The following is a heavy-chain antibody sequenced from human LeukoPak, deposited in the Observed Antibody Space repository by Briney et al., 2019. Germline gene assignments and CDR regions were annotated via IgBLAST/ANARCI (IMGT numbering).Heavy chain of an antibody. CDR2: IKQDGCEK. D-gene: IGHD6-19*01. V-gene: IGHV3-7*03. CDR3: ARDKVSSGWWVY. J-gene: IGHJ4*02. Sequence: GGSLRLSCAASGFTFSSDWRSWVRQAPGKGLEWVANIKQDGCEKYYVDSVKGRFTISRDNAKNSLYLQMNSLRAEDTAVYYCARDKVSSGWWVYWGQGTLVTVSS. CDR1: GFTFSSDW.